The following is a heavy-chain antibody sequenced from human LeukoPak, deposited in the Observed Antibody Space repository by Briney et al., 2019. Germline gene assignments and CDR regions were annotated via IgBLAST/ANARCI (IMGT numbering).Heavy chain of an antibody. CDR3: ARGTYTGYIVVPDY. J-gene: IGHJ4*02. CDR1: GGSISSSNW. D-gene: IGHD2-15*01. Sequence: SETLSLTCAVSGGSISSSNWWSWIRQPPGKGLEWIGEINHSGRTNYNPSLKSRVTISVDTSKNQFSLKLSSVTAADTAVYYCARGTYTGYIVVPDYWGQGTLVTVSS. CDR2: INHSGRT. V-gene: IGHV4-4*02.